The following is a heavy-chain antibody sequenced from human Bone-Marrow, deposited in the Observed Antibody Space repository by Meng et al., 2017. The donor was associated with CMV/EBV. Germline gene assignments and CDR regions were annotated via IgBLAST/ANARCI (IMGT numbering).Heavy chain of an antibody. D-gene: IGHD3-22*01. V-gene: IGHV1-69*02. Sequence: SVKVSCKASGGTFSSYTISRVRQAPGQGLEWMGRIIPIVGIANYAQRFQGRVTITADKSTSTAYMELTSLRSEDTAVYYCARLYYYDSNGYYSGDYWGQGTLVTVSS. CDR2: IIPIVGIA. J-gene: IGHJ4*02. CDR3: ARLYYYDSNGYYSGDY. CDR1: GGTFSSYT.